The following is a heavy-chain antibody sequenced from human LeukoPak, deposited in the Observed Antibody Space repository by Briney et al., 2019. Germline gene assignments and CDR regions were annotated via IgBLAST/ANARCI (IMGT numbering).Heavy chain of an antibody. CDR3: ARAIVRIDSGDTAMVH. V-gene: IGHV3-33*08. Sequence: GGSLRLSCVASGFTFSSYAMHSAMHWVRQAPGKGLEWVAVIWYDGSNKYYADSVKGRFTISRDNFKNTLYLQMNSLRAEDTAVYYCARAIVRIDSGDTAMVHWGQGTLVTVSS. CDR1: GFTFSSYAMHSA. CDR2: IWYDGSNK. D-gene: IGHD5-18*01. J-gene: IGHJ4*02.